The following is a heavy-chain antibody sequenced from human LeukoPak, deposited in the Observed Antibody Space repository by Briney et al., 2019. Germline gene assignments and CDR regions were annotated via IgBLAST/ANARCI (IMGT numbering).Heavy chain of an antibody. Sequence: GGSLRLSCAASGFTLRSYAMSWVRQAPGKGLEWVSAISGSGGSTYYADSVKGRFTISRDNSKNTLYLQMNSLRAEDTAVYYCAKITGYSFDYWGQGTLVTVSS. CDR3: AKITGYSFDY. D-gene: IGHD1-14*01. V-gene: IGHV3-23*01. CDR1: GFTLRSYA. CDR2: ISGSGGST. J-gene: IGHJ4*02.